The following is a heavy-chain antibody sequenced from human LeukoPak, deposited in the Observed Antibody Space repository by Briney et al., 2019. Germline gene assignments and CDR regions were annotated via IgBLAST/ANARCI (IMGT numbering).Heavy chain of an antibody. Sequence: PPETLSLTCAVSGYSISSGYYWGWIRQPPGKGLEWIGSIYHSGSTYYNPSLKSRVTISVDTSKNQFSLKLSSVTAADTAVYYCARGRAVAATGSLYYYYMDVWGKGTTVTVSS. D-gene: IGHD2-15*01. CDR3: ARGRAVAATGSLYYYYMDV. J-gene: IGHJ6*03. CDR1: GYSISSGYY. CDR2: IYHSGST. V-gene: IGHV4-38-2*01.